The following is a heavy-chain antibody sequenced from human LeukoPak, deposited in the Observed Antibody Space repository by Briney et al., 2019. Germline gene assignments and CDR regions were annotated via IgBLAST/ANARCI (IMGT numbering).Heavy chain of an antibody. V-gene: IGHV3-30*18. CDR2: ISYDGSNK. CDR1: GFRFSSYG. J-gene: IGHJ4*02. Sequence: GGSLRLSCVATGFRFSSYGMHWVRQAPGKGLQWVAAISYDGSNKYYADSVKGRFTVSRDNSKNTLYLQMNSLRGEDTAVYYCAKEKYRGYSYGSGDYWGQGTLVTVSS. CDR3: AKEKYRGYSYGSGDY. D-gene: IGHD5-18*01.